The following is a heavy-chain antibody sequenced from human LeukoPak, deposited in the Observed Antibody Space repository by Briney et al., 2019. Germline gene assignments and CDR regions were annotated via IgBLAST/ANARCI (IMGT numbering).Heavy chain of an antibody. CDR1: GGSISSSSYY. J-gene: IGHJ5*02. CDR3: ASDVFRFSNWFDP. Sequence: KLSETLSLTCTVSGGSISSSSYYWGWIRQPPGKGLEWIGSIYYSGSTYYNPSLKSRVTTSVATSKNQFSLKLSSVTAADTAVYYCASDVFRFSNWFDPWGQGTLVTVTA. D-gene: IGHD3-3*01. CDR2: IYYSGST. V-gene: IGHV4-39*07.